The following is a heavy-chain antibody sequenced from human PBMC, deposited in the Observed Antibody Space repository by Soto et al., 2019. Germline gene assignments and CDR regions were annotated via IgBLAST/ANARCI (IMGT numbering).Heavy chain of an antibody. Sequence: GASVKVSCKASGGTFTSYAISWVRQAPGQGLEWMGGIIPIFGTANYAQKFQGIVTFTADKSTSTAYMELRRLRSEDTAVYYCARGMTGSKYYLDYWGQGTLVTVSS. D-gene: IGHD1-7*01. J-gene: IGHJ4*02. CDR1: GGTFTSYA. CDR3: ARGMTGSKYYLDY. V-gene: IGHV1-69*06. CDR2: IIPIFGTA.